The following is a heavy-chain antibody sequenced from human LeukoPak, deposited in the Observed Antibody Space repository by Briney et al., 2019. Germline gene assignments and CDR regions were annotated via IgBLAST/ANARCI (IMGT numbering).Heavy chain of an antibody. CDR1: GGSISRYY. CDR2: TYYSGST. J-gene: IGHJ4*02. V-gene: IGHV4-59*01. Sequence: SETLSLTCTVSGGSISRYYWSWIRQPPGKGLEWIGYTYYSGSTNYNPSLKSRVTISVDASKNQFSLKLSSVTAADTAVYYCARGGSGSYLGFDYWGQGTLVTVSS. D-gene: IGHD1-26*01. CDR3: ARGGSGSYLGFDY.